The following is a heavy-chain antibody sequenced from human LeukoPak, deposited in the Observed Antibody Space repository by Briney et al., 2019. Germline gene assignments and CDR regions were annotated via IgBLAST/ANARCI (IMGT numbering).Heavy chain of an antibody. V-gene: IGHV4-34*01. CDR1: GGSFSGYY. CDR3: ARGPRAKGFVVVPAAKGSWYYFDY. CDR2: INHSGST. D-gene: IGHD2-2*01. Sequence: SETLSLTCAVYGGSFSGYYWSWIRQPPGKGLEWIGEINHSGSTNYNPSLKSRVTISVDTSKNQFPLKLSSVTAADTAVYYCARGPRAKGFVVVPAAKGSWYYFDYWGQGTLVTVSS. J-gene: IGHJ4*02.